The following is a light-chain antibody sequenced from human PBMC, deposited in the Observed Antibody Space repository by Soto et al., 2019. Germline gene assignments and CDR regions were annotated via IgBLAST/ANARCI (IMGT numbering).Light chain of an antibody. V-gene: IGKV3-20*01. CDR1: QSVSSSY. CDR3: QQYGSSPPYT. Sequence: EIVLTQSPGTLSLSPGERVTLSCRASQSVSSSYLARYQQKPGQAPRLLIYGASSRATGIPDRFSGSGSGTDFTLTISRLEPEDFAVYYCQQYGSSPPYTFGQGTKLEIK. CDR2: GAS. J-gene: IGKJ2*01.